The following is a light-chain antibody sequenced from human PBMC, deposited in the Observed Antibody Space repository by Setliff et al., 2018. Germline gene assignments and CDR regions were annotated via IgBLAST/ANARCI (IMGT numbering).Light chain of an antibody. Sequence: QSALAQPASVSGSPGQSITISCSGTSSDVGSYDLVSWYQQHPGKAPKLIIYGVSDRPSGVSSRFSGSKSGNTAYLTISGLQTEDEAEYYCSAYASDTTYVFGSGTKVTVL. J-gene: IGLJ1*01. CDR2: GVS. CDR3: SAYASDTTYV. CDR1: SSDVGSYDL. V-gene: IGLV2-14*03.